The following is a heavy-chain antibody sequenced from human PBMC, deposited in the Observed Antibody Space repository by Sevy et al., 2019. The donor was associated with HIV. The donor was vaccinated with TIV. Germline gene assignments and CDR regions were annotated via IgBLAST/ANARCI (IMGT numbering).Heavy chain of an antibody. CDR3: ARESEQWLVFNWFDP. D-gene: IGHD6-19*01. CDR1: GFTFSSYA. CDR2: ISYDGSIK. Sequence: GGSLRLSCAASGFTFSSYAMHWVRQAPGKGLEWVAVISYDGSIKYYADSVKGRFTISRDNSKNTLYLQMNSLRAEDTAVYYCARESEQWLVFNWFDPWGQGTLVTVSS. V-gene: IGHV3-30-3*01. J-gene: IGHJ5*02.